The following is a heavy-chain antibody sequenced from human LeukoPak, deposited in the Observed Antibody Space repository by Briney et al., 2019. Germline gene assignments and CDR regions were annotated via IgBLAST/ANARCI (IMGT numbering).Heavy chain of an antibody. J-gene: IGHJ3*02. CDR1: GYSFSSYW. Sequence: GESLKISCKGSGYSFSSYWIGGVRQMPGKGLEWMGIIYPGDSETRYSPSFQGQVTIPADKSISTAYLQWSSLKASDTAMYYCARHLALRDAFNIWGQGAMVTVSS. CDR3: ARHLALRDAFNI. CDR2: IYPGDSET. V-gene: IGHV5-51*01.